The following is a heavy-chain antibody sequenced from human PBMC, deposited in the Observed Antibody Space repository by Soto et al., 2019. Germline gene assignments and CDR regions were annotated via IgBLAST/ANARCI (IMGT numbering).Heavy chain of an antibody. D-gene: IGHD3-10*01. CDR2: ISGSGGST. J-gene: IGHJ6*02. CDR1: GFTFSSYA. CDR3: AKDHRGPDYYYGMDV. Sequence: EVPLLESGGGLVQPGGSLSLSCAASGFTFSSYAMSWVRQAPGKGLEWVSAISGSGGSTYYADSVKGRFTISRDNSKNTLYLQMNSLRAEDTAVYYCAKDHRGPDYYYGMDVWGQGTTVTVSS. V-gene: IGHV3-23*01.